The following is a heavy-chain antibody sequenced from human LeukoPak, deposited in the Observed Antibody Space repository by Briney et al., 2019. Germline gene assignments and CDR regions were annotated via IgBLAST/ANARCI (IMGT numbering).Heavy chain of an antibody. D-gene: IGHD3-9*01. CDR1: GYTFTSYA. V-gene: IGHV1-3*01. CDR3: ARDVPRLRYFDWPQREGWFDP. CDR2: INAGNGNT. J-gene: IGHJ5*02. Sequence: ASVTVSCTASGYTFTSYAMHWVRQAPGQRLEWMGWINAGNGNTKYSQKFQGRVTITRDTSASTAYMELSSLRSEDTAVYYCARDVPRLRYFDWPQREGWFDPWGQGTLGTVSS.